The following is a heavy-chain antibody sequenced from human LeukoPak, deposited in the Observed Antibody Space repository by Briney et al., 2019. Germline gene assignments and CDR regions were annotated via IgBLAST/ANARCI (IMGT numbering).Heavy chain of an antibody. J-gene: IGHJ6*02. D-gene: IGHD6-13*01. CDR2: IYHSGST. V-gene: IGHV4-38-2*02. CDR1: GYSISSGYY. Sequence: PSETLSLTCTVSGYSISSGYYWGWIRQPPGKGLEWIGSIYHSGSTYYNPSLKSRVTISVDTSKNQFSLKLSSVTAADTAVYYCARGSSPGYYYGMDVWGQGTTVTVSS. CDR3: ARGSSPGYYYGMDV.